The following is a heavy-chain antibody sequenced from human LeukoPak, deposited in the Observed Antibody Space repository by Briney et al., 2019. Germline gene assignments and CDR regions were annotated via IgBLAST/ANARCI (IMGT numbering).Heavy chain of an antibody. CDR3: ALYHGCDSRSWGY. D-gene: IGHD2-15*01. Sequence: GGSLRLSCAASGFTFSTYAMNWVRQAPGKGLEWVSGITGSGASTFYVDSVKGRFTITRDNSKNTLFLQMNSLRADDTAVYYCALYHGCDSRSWGYWGQGTLVTVSS. CDR2: ITGSGAST. V-gene: IGHV3-23*01. J-gene: IGHJ4*02. CDR1: GFTFSTYA.